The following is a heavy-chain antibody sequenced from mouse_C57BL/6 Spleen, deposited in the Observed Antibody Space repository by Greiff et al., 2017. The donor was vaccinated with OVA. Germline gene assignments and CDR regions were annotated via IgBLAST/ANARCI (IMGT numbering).Heavy chain of an antibody. V-gene: IGHV1-55*01. CDR3: ARWDGVYAMDY. D-gene: IGHD4-1*01. CDR2: IYPGSGST. Sequence: VQLQPPGAELVKPGASVKMSCKASGYTFTSYWITWVKQRPGQGLEWIGDIYPGSGSTNYNEKFKSKATLTVDTSSSTAYMQLSSLTSEDSAVYYCARWDGVYAMDYWGQGTSVTVSS. J-gene: IGHJ4*01. CDR1: GYTFTSYW.